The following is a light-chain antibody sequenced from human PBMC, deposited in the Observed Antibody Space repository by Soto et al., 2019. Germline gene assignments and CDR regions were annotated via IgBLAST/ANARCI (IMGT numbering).Light chain of an antibody. J-gene: IGKJ1*01. Sequence: DIQMTQSPATLSAPVGYTVTVTCRASQSVSGWLAWYQQKPGEAPKLLIYDASALARGVPSRFSGSGSGTKFTLTIASLQPDDFATYYCQQYETFSGTFGQGTKVDIK. V-gene: IGKV1-5*01. CDR1: QSVSGW. CDR2: DAS. CDR3: QQYETFSGT.